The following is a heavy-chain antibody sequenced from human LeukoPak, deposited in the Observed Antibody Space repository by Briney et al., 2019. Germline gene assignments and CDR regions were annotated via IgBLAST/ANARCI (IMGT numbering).Heavy chain of an antibody. CDR3: ARAILGYCSSTSCYGLFDY. D-gene: IGHD2-2*01. J-gene: IGHJ4*02. CDR2: INHSGST. Sequence: PSETLSLTCAVYGGSFSGYYWSWIRQPPGKGLEWIGEINHSGSTNYNLSLKSRVTISVDTSKNQFSLKLSSVTAADTAVYYCARAILGYCSSTSCYGLFDYWGQGTLVTVSS. V-gene: IGHV4-34*01. CDR1: GGSFSGYY.